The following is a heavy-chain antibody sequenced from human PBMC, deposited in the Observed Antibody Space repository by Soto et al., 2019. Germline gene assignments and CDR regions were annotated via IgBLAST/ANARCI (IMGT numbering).Heavy chain of an antibody. CDR3: ARDLGGGYSYGATYSDCGMDV. CDR2: ISYDGSNK. V-gene: IGHV3-30-3*01. D-gene: IGHD5-18*01. Sequence: QVQLVESGGGVVQPGRSLRLSCAASGFTFSSYAMHWVRQAPGKGLEWVAGISYDGSNKYYADSVKGRFTISRDNSKNTLYLQMNSLRAEDTAVYYCARDLGGGYSYGATYSDCGMDVWGQGTPVTVSS. J-gene: IGHJ6*02. CDR1: GFTFSSYA.